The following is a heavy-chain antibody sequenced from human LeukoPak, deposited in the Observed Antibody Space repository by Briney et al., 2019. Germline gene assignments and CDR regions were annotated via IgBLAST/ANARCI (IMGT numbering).Heavy chain of an antibody. D-gene: IGHD3-10*01. Sequence: GGSLRLSCAASGFTFSNYNMNRVRQPPGKGLQWVSYISSSSNIIYYADSVKGRFTISRDNAKNSLFLQMNSLRAEDTAVYYCARDFAREFTIDYWGQGTLVTVSS. CDR2: ISSSSNII. CDR1: GFTFSNYN. V-gene: IGHV3-48*01. J-gene: IGHJ4*02. CDR3: ARDFAREFTIDY.